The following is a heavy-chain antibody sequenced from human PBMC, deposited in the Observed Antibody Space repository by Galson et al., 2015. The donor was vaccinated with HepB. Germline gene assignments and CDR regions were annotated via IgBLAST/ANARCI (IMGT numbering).Heavy chain of an antibody. V-gene: IGHV3-21*01. J-gene: IGHJ4*02. Sequence: SLRLSCATSGFTFSSYGMTWVRQAPGRGLEWVSSITSGGNSIYYAASVKGRFTISRDNAKNSLYLQMNSLRAEDTAVYFCARYRSFHIDIPMVRGVRHTYYFDYWGQGTLVTVSS. CDR1: GFTFSSYG. CDR3: ARYRSFHIDIPMVRGVRHTYYFDY. CDR2: ITSGGNSI. D-gene: IGHD3-10*01.